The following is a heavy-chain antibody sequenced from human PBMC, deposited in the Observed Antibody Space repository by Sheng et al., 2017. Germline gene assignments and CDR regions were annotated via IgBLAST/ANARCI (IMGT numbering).Heavy chain of an antibody. V-gene: IGHV4-34*01. CDR3: ARGRDYGSGSYDGMDV. D-gene: IGHD3-10*01. CDR1: GVSFRDYY. J-gene: IGHJ6*02. CDR2: INHGGTT. Sequence: QVQLQQWGAGLLKPSETLSLTCAVYGVSFRDYYWSWIRQPPGKGLEWIGEINHGGTTKYNPSLKSRVNISRQTSRNQFSLTVSSVTAADTAVYYCARGRDYGSGSYDGMDVWARGPRSSSP.